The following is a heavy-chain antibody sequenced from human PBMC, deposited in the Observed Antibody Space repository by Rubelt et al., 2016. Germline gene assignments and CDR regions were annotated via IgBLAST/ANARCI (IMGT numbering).Heavy chain of an antibody. V-gene: IGHV4-61*05. CDR2: IYYSESP. J-gene: IGHJ4*02. CDR1: GGSISSSSYY. Sequence: QLQLQESGPGLVKPSETLSLTCTVSGGSISSSSYYWSWIRQPPGKGLEWIGYIYYSESPNYNPSLKRRVTNNIDQSKNQISRKLSAVTAADTAVYYCARAPGVAGTAYYFDYWGQGTLVTVSS. D-gene: IGHD6-19*01. CDR3: ARAPGVAGTAYYFDY.